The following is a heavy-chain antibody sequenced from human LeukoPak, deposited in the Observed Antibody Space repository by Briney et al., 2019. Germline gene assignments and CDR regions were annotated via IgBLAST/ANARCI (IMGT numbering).Heavy chain of an antibody. CDR2: ISTYKGNT. D-gene: IGHD3-22*01. J-gene: IGHJ5*02. CDR3: ATTRRGYYDSSVYNDH. CDR1: GYTFTSYS. V-gene: IGHV1-18*01. Sequence: GASVKVSCRASGYTFTSYSITWVRQAPGQGLEWMGLISTYKGNTDYAQNLQGRLTMTTDTSTSTAYMELRSLTSDDTAVYYCATTRRGYYDSSVYNDHWGQGTLVTVAS.